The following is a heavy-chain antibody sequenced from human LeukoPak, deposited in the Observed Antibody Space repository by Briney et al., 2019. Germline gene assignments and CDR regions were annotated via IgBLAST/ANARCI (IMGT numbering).Heavy chain of an antibody. Sequence: GESLKISCKGSGYSFTSYWIGWVRQMPGKGLEWMGIIYPGDSATKYSPSFQGQVTISADKSISTAYLQWSSLKASDTAMFYCAXXLLSGARPSPFHYWGQGTLVTVSS. CDR2: IYPGDSAT. CDR1: GYSFTSYW. J-gene: IGHJ4*02. V-gene: IGHV5-51*01. D-gene: IGHD5/OR15-5a*01. CDR3: AXXLLSGARPSPFHY.